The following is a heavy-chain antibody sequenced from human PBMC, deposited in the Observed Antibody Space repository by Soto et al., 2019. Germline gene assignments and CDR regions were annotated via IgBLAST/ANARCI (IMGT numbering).Heavy chain of an antibody. Sequence: QVQLVQSGAEVMKPGSSVKVSCKASGGTFSTYTISWVRQAPGQGLEWMGRIIPILGIANYAQKFQGRVTITADKSTSTAYMELSSLRSEDTAVYYCASRSTVVVAATEAFDYWGQGTLVTVSS. D-gene: IGHD2-15*01. CDR3: ASRSTVVVAATEAFDY. CDR1: GGTFSTYT. J-gene: IGHJ4*02. V-gene: IGHV1-69*02. CDR2: IIPILGIA.